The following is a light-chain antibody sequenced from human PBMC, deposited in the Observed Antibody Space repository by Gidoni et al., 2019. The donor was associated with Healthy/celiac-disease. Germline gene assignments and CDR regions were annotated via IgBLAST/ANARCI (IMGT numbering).Light chain of an antibody. CDR3: QSYDSSLSGWV. Sequence: QSVLTQPPSVSGAPGQRVTISCTGSSSTIGAGYDVHWSQQLPGTAPKLLIYGNSNRPSGDPDRFSGSKSGTSASLAITGLQAEDEADYYRQSYDSSLSGWVFGGGTKLTVL. CDR2: GNS. J-gene: IGLJ3*02. CDR1: SSTIGAGYD. V-gene: IGLV1-40*01.